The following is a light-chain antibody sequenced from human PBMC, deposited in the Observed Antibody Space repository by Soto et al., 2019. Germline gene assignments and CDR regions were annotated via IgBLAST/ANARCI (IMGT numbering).Light chain of an antibody. V-gene: IGKV3-20*01. CDR2: GAS. CDR1: QNVSSSY. CDR3: QQYGSSPLT. Sequence: EIVLTQSPGTLSLSPGERATLSCRASQNVSSSYLAWYQQKPGQAPRLLIYGASSRATGIPDRFSGSGSGTVFTLTISRLEPEDFAVYYCQQYGSSPLTFGGGTKVEIK. J-gene: IGKJ4*01.